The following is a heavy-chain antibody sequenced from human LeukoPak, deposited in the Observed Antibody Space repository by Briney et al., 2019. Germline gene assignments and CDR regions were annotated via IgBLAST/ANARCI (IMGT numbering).Heavy chain of an antibody. CDR1: GASISDYY. CDR2: VYYTGTT. D-gene: IGHD2-8*01. J-gene: IGHJ4*02. CDR3: ARGVWSLYSRVSIDS. Sequence: PSETLSLTCTVSGASISDYYWSWIRHPPGKGLEWIGHVYYTGTTNYSPSLKSRVTISVDTSNNQFSLKLNCMAAGETPVYYCARGVWSLYSRVSIDSWGQGTLVPVSS. V-gene: IGHV4-59*01.